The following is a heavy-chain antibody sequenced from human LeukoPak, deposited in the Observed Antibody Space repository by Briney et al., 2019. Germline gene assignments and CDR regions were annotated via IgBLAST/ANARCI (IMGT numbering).Heavy chain of an antibody. Sequence: GGSLRLSCAASGFTFSSYAMSWVRQAPGKGLEWVSAISGSGGSTYYADSVKGRFTISRDNSKNTPYLQMNSLRAEDTAVYYCAKGRDGYTNAFDIWGQGTMVTVSS. CDR3: AKGRDGYTNAFDI. CDR2: ISGSGGST. V-gene: IGHV3-23*01. CDR1: GFTFSSYA. D-gene: IGHD5-24*01. J-gene: IGHJ3*02.